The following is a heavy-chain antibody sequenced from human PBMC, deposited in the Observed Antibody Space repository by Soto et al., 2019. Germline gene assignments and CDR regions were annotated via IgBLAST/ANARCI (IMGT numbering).Heavy chain of an antibody. V-gene: IGHV3-30*18. D-gene: IGHD5-18*01. CDR2: ISYDGSNK. J-gene: IGHJ4*02. Sequence: GGSLRLSCAASGFTFSSYGMHWVRQAPGKGLEWVAVISYDGSNKYYADSVKGRFTISRDNSKNTLYLQMNSLRAEDTAVYYCAKDELAMVHYFDYWGQGTLVTVSS. CDR1: GFTFSSYG. CDR3: AKDELAMVHYFDY.